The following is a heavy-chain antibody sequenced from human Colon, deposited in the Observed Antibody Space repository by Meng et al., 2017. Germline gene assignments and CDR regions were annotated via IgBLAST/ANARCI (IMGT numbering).Heavy chain of an antibody. Sequence: EVQLVESGGGLVKPGGSLRFSCAASAFTFSSYSMNWVRQAPGKGLEWVSSIRSSSSHIYYVDSVKGRFTISRDNAKNSLYLQMNSPRAEDTAVYYCAKGDPDYDSSGYYPGRFEYWGQGILVTVSS. CDR1: AFTFSSYS. D-gene: IGHD3-22*01. V-gene: IGHV3-21*01. CDR3: AKGDPDYDSSGYYPGRFEY. J-gene: IGHJ4*02. CDR2: IRSSSSHI.